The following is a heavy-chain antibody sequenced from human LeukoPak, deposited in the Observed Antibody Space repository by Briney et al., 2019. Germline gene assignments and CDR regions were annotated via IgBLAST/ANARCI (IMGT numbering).Heavy chain of an antibody. CDR2: ISGSGGST. CDR1: GFTFSSYG. CDR3: AKLSKVRGDRDY. D-gene: IGHD3-10*01. V-gene: IGHV3-23*01. J-gene: IGHJ4*02. Sequence: PGGALRLSCAASGFTFSSYGMSWVRQAPGKGLEWVSAISGSGGSTYYADSVKGRFTISRDNSKNTLYLQMNSLRAEDTAVYYCAKLSKVRGDRDYWGQGTLVTVSS.